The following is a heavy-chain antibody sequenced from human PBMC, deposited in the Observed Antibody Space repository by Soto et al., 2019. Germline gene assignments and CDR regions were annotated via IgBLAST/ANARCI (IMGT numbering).Heavy chain of an antibody. Sequence: QLQLVQSGAEVKKPGFSVKVSCKASGGTFSSYAISWVRQAPGQGLEWMGGIITIFGTANYAQKFQGRVTITADKSTSTAYMELSSLRSEDTAVYYCAREGTGTQAEDAFDIWGQGTMVTVSS. CDR1: GGTFSSYA. CDR2: IITIFGTA. CDR3: AREGTGTQAEDAFDI. D-gene: IGHD1-7*01. V-gene: IGHV1-69*06. J-gene: IGHJ3*02.